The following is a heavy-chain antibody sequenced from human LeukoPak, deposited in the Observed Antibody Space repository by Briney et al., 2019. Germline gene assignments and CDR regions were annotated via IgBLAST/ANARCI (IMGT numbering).Heavy chain of an antibody. CDR3: ARIIAAVGTLDYYYYMDV. V-gene: IGHV1-18*01. J-gene: IGHJ6*03. D-gene: IGHD6-13*01. Sequence: ASVKVSCKASGYTFTSYGISWVRQAPGQGLEWMGWISAYNGNTNYAQKLQGRVTMTTDTSTSTAYMELRSLRSDDTAVYYCARIIAAVGTLDYYYYMDVWGKGTTVTVSS. CDR1: GYTFTSYG. CDR2: ISAYNGNT.